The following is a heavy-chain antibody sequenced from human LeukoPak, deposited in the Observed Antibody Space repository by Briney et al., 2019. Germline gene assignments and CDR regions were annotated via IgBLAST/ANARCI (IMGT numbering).Heavy chain of an antibody. CDR1: GFTFNSYW. V-gene: IGHV3-7*03. CDR3: ARDGVVGATTIEYFQH. CDR2: IKQDGSEK. Sequence: GGSLRLSCAASGFTFNSYWMSWVRQAPGKGLEWVANIKQDGSEKYYVDSVKGRFTISRDNAKNSLYLQMNSLRAEDTAVYYCARDGVVGATTIEYFQHWGQGTLVTVSS. D-gene: IGHD1-26*01. J-gene: IGHJ1*01.